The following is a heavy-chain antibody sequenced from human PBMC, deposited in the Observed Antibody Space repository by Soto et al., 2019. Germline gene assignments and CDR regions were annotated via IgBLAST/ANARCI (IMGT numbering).Heavy chain of an antibody. V-gene: IGHV1-69*13. J-gene: IGHJ6*02. CDR3: ARYCSSTSCYMAYYYYGMDV. CDR2: IIPIFGTA. Sequence: SVKVSCKASGGTFSSYAISWVRQAPGQGLEWMGGIIPIFGTANYAQKFQGRVTITADESTSTAYMELSSLRSEDTAVYYCARYCSSTSCYMAYYYYGMDVWGQGTTVPVSS. D-gene: IGHD2-2*02. CDR1: GGTFSSYA.